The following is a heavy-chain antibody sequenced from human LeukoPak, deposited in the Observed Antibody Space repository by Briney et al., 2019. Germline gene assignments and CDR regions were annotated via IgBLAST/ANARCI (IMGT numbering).Heavy chain of an antibody. CDR1: GFTFSSYW. Sequence: GGSLRLSCAASGFTFSSYWMSWVRQAPGKGLEGVANIKQDGSEKYYVDSVKGRFTISRDNAKNSLYLQMNSLRAEDTAVYYCARGDQDYDFWSGYYWAFDSWGQGTMVTVSS. D-gene: IGHD3-3*01. V-gene: IGHV3-7*01. J-gene: IGHJ3*02. CDR2: IKQDGSEK. CDR3: ARGDQDYDFWSGYYWAFDS.